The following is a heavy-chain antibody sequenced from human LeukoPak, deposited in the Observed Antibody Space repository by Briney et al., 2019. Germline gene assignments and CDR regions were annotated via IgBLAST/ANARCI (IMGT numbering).Heavy chain of an antibody. J-gene: IGHJ4*02. D-gene: IGHD3-22*01. CDR1: GFTFSGYG. CDR2: IRYDGSNE. V-gene: IGHV3-30*02. CDR3: ASNSSDRTGFDY. Sequence: GGSLRLSCAASGFTFSGYGIHWARQAPGKGLEWVAFIRYDGSNEYFADSVKGRFTISRDNSKNTLYLQMSSLRAEGTAVYYCASNSSDRTGFDYWGQGTLVTVSS.